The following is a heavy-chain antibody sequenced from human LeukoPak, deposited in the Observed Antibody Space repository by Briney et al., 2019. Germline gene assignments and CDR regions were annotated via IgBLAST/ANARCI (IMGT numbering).Heavy chain of an antibody. Sequence: GGSLRLSCAASGFTFSSYGMHWVRQAPGKGLEWVAVISYDGSNKYYADSVKGRFTISRDNSKNTLYLQMNSLRAEDTAVYYCAKSTRGVRGVIHIFDYWGQGTLVTVSS. CDR1: GFTFSSYG. D-gene: IGHD3-10*01. V-gene: IGHV3-30*18. CDR2: ISYDGSNK. J-gene: IGHJ4*02. CDR3: AKSTRGVRGVIHIFDY.